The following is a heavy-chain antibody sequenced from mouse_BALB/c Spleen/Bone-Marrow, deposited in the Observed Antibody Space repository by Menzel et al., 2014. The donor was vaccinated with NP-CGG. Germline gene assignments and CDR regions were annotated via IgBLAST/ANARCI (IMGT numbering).Heavy chain of an antibody. D-gene: IGHD1-1*01. J-gene: IGHJ2*01. V-gene: IGHV14-3*02. CDR1: GFNIKDTY. CDR2: IDPANGNT. CDR3: ASCVYGYYFDY. Sequence: VQLQQPGAELVKPGASVKLSCTASGFNIKDTYMHWVKQRPEQRLEWIGRIDPANGNTKYDPKFQGKASITADTSPNTDYLQLSSLTSEGTAVYYCASCVYGYYFDYWGQGTTLTVSS.